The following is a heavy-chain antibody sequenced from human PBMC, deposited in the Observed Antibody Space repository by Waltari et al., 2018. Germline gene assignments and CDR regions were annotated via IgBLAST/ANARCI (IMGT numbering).Heavy chain of an antibody. D-gene: IGHD4-17*01. Sequence: QVQLQESGPGLVKPSETLSLTCTVSVGSISRNYNWGWIRPPPGKGLEWMGNMQYRGSTFYNPSLESRVTISLDTSRNQFSLRLSSVYAADTAVYFCGRIAFGDDGGYFQYWGQGTLVTVSS. CDR2: MQYRGST. V-gene: IGHV4-39*01. CDR1: VGSISRNYN. J-gene: IGHJ1*01. CDR3: GRIAFGDDGGYFQY.